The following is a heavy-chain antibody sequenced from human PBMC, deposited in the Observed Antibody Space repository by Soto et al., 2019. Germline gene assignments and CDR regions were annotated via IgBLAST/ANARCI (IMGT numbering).Heavy chain of an antibody. CDR1: GGTFSSYA. Sequence: SVKVSCKASGGTFSSYAISWVRQAPGQGLEWMGGIIPIFGTANYAQKFQGRVTITADESTSTAYMELSSLRSEDTAVYYCARVSPGGEVYYYYYMDVWGKGTTVTVSS. V-gene: IGHV1-69*13. J-gene: IGHJ6*03. D-gene: IGHD2-15*01. CDR2: IIPIFGTA. CDR3: ARVSPGGEVYYYYYMDV.